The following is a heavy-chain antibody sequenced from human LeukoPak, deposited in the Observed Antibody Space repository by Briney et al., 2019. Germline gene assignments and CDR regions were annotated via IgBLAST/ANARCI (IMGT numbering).Heavy chain of an antibody. CDR2: ISSSSSYT. CDR1: GFTLSDYY. CDR3: ARNLDDYDILTGTFDY. D-gene: IGHD3-9*01. V-gene: IGHV3-11*03. Sequence: GGSLRLSCAASGFTLSDYYMSWIRQAPGKGLEWVSYISSSSSYTNYADSVKGRFTISRDNAKNSLYLQMNSLRAEDTAVYYCARNLDDYDILTGTFDYWGQGTLVTVSS. J-gene: IGHJ4*02.